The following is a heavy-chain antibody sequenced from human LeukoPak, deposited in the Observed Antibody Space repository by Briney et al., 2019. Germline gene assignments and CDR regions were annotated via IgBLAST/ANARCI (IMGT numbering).Heavy chain of an antibody. CDR3: ARDKGVTGPGTFDI. Sequence: SVKVSCKASGGTFSSYAISWVRQAPGQGLEWMGGIIPIFGTANYAQKFQGRVTITTDESTSTPYMELSSLRSEDTAVYYCARDKGVTGPGTFDIWGQGTMVTVSS. D-gene: IGHD1-20*01. CDR2: IIPIFGTA. CDR1: GGTFSSYA. V-gene: IGHV1-69*05. J-gene: IGHJ3*02.